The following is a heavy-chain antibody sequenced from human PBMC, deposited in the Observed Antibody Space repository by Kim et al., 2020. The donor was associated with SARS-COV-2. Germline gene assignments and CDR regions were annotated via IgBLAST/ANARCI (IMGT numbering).Heavy chain of an antibody. V-gene: IGHV1-46*01. D-gene: IGHD3-22*01. Sequence: VQKFKGRGTVTRDPSTSTVYMELSSLRSEDTAVYYCARKYYDTSGYRFDYWGQGTLVTVSS. CDR3: ARKYYDTSGYRFDY. J-gene: IGHJ4*02.